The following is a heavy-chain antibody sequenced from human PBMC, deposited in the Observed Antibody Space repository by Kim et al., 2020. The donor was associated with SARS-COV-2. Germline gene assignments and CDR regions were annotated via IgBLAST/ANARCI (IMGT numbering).Heavy chain of an antibody. CDR2: ISRGGDST. CDR1: RFTFSSYA. J-gene: IGHJ6*01. Sequence: GGALRLSCAASRFTFSSYAMTWVLQAPGKGLEWVSVISRGGDSTYYADSVKGRFTISRDNSKNTLYLQMNSLRAEDTAVYYCAKDQWISGDSSTYYGMD. D-gene: IGHD3-22*01. CDR3: AKDQWISGDSSTYYGMD. V-gene: IGHV3-23*01.